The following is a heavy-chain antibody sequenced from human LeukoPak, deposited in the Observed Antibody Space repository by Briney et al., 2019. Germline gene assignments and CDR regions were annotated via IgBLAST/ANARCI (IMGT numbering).Heavy chain of an antibody. V-gene: IGHV4-4*02. Sequence: SETLSLTCAVSGGSISSSNWWSWVRQPPGKGLEWIGEIYHSGSTNYNPSLKSRVTISLDKSKNKFSLKLSSVTAADTAVYYCARGSVPYSSSWVNAFDIWGQGTMVTVSS. D-gene: IGHD6-13*01. CDR3: ARGSVPYSSSWVNAFDI. CDR2: IYHSGST. J-gene: IGHJ3*02. CDR1: GGSISSSNW.